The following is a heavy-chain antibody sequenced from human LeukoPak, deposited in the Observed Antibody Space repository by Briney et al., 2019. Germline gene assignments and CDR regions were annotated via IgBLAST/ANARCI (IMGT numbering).Heavy chain of an antibody. CDR1: GFTFSSHG. D-gene: IGHD3-3*01. CDR3: ARDRAWNYFDY. CDR2: ISNDGSRK. Sequence: TGGSLRLSCAPSGFTFSSHGMHWVRQAPGKGLEWVAIISNDGSRKYYAHSVEGRFTISRDNSKSTLYLQMDSLRAEDTAVYYCARDRAWNYFDYWGQGTLVTVSS. J-gene: IGHJ4*02. V-gene: IGHV3-30*03.